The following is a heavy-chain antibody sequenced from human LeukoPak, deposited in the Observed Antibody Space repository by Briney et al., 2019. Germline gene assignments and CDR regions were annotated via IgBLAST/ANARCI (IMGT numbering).Heavy chain of an antibody. J-gene: IGHJ4*02. CDR3: AKPQGYYYGSGSYDY. D-gene: IGHD3-10*01. CDR2: ISGSGGST. V-gene: IGHV3-23*01. CDR1: GFTFSSYA. Sequence: GGSLRLSCAASGFTFSSYAMSWVRQAPGKGLEWVSAISGSGGSTYYADSVKGRFTISRDNSKNTLYLQMNSLRAEDTAVYYCAKPQGYYYGSGSYDYWGQGTLVTVSS.